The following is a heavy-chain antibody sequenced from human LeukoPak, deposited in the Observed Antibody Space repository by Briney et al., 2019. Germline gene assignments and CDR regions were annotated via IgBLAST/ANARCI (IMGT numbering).Heavy chain of an antibody. CDR1: GYTFSSYG. CDR2: VSPFNGNT. J-gene: IGHJ4*02. V-gene: IGHV1-18*01. CDR3: ARRGGSYSHSDF. Sequence: GASVKVSCKASGYTFSSYGIIWVRQAPGQGLEWMGWVSPFNGNTDYAPKLQGRVTMTTDTSTTTAYMELRSLTSDDTAVYYCARRGGSYSHSDFWGQGTLVTVS. D-gene: IGHD1-26*01.